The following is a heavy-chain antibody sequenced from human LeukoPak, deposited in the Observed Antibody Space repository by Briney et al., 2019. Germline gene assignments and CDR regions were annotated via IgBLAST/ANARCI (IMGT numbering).Heavy chain of an antibody. CDR1: GGSISSYY. V-gene: IGHV4-59*08. CDR2: IYYSGST. J-gene: IGHJ6*03. D-gene: IGHD3-22*01. Sequence: SETLSLTCTVSGGSISSYYWSWLRQPPGKGLEWIGYIYYSGSTNYNPSLKSRVTISVDTSKNQFSLKLSSVTAADTAVYYCARLWMGYYYDSSGYYAPGGYYYYYMDVWGKGTTVTVSS. CDR3: ARLWMGYYYDSSGYYAPGGYYYYYMDV.